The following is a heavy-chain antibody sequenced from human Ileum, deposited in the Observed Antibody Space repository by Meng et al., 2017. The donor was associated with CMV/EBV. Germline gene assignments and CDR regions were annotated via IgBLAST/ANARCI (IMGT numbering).Heavy chain of an antibody. CDR3: AKGTYYYGMDV. CDR1: GSTLSTYW. V-gene: IGHV3-7*01. CDR2: IKHDGSEK. Sequence: GESLKISCAASGSTLSTYWMSWVRQAPGKGLEWVASIKHDGSEKYYVDSVKGRFTVSRDNANNSLYVQMNSLRVDDTAVYYCAKGTYYYGMDVWGQGNRVTVSS. J-gene: IGHJ6*02.